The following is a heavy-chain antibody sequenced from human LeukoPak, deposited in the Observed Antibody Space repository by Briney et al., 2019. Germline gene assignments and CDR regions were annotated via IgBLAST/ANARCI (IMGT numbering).Heavy chain of an antibody. CDR2: IYYSGST. Sequence: SETLSLTCAVYGGSFSGYYWSWIRQPPGKGLEWIGYIYYSGSTNYNPSLKSRVTISVDTSKNQFSLKLSSVTAADTAVYYCASGSEVAGAYYYYGMDVWGQGTTVTVSS. CDR1: GGSFSGYY. CDR3: ASGSEVAGAYYYYGMDV. D-gene: IGHD6-19*01. J-gene: IGHJ6*02. V-gene: IGHV4-59*01.